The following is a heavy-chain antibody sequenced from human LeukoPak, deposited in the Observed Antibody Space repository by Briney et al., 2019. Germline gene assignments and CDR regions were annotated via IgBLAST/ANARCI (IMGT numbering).Heavy chain of an antibody. CDR3: AKMKGHPLPKYYMDV. Sequence: PGGSLRLSCAASGFTFSGFAMSWVRGTPGKGLEWVSGISGSGDNTLYADSVKGRFTISRDNSKNTLYLEMNSLRAEDTAIYYCAKMKGHPLPKYYMDVWGQGTTVTVSS. CDR1: GFTFSGFA. V-gene: IGHV3-23*01. CDR2: ISGSGDNT. J-gene: IGHJ6*01. D-gene: IGHD1-26*01.